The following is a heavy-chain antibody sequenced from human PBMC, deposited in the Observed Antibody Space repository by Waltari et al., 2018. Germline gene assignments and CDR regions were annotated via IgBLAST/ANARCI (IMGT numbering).Heavy chain of an antibody. J-gene: IGHJ4*02. CDR1: GFPVSNNY. Sequence: EVQLVESGGGLIQPGGSLRRSCAASGFPVSNNYMSWARQAPGKGLEWVSLIYSGGSTYYANSVKGRFTISRDNSRNTLYLQMNSLRAEDTAVYYCASFTTKTHWGQGTLVTVSS. D-gene: IGHD1-1*01. CDR3: ASFTTKTH. V-gene: IGHV3-53*01. CDR2: IYSGGST.